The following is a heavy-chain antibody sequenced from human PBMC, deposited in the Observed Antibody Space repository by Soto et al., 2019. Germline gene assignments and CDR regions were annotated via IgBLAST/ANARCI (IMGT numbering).Heavy chain of an antibody. D-gene: IGHD3-9*01. CDR2: IYYSGST. CDR1: GGSVSSGSYY. V-gene: IGHV4-61*01. CDR3: ARGYYYDIFTGPQGAFDY. J-gene: IGHJ4*02. Sequence: SETLSLTCTVSGGSVSSGSYYWSWMRQPPGKGLEWIGYIYYSGSTNYNPSLKSRVTISVDTSKNQFSLKLSSVTAADTAVYYCARGYYYDIFTGPQGAFDYFGQRTLVALSS.